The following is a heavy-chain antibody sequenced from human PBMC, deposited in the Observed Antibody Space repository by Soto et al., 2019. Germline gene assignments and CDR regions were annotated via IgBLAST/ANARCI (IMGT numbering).Heavy chain of an antibody. Sequence: QVQLQESGPGLVKPSQTLSLTCTVSGGSISSGDYYWSWIRQPPGKGLGWIGSIYYSGSTYYNPSLKSRVTISVDTSKNQFALKLSSVTAAYTAVYYCARGSYYYASSGYYPYWGQGTLVTVSS. D-gene: IGHD3-22*01. V-gene: IGHV4-30-4*01. J-gene: IGHJ4*02. CDR3: ARGSYYYASSGYYPY. CDR2: IYYSGST. CDR1: GGSISSGDYY.